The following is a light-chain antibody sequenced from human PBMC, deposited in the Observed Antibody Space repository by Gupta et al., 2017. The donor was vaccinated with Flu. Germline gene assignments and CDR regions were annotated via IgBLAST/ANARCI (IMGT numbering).Light chain of an antibody. CDR2: SAS. Sequence: DIQMTQAPASLSASVGDRVTITCRASQGIGNFLAWIQQRPGKAPKSLIHSASTLQSGVSSNFSGSGSGTDFTLIIGSLRPEDVATYYCQQDNTFPLTFGGGTKVNIK. J-gene: IGKJ4*01. V-gene: IGKV1-16*02. CDR3: QQDNTFPLT. CDR1: QGIGNF.